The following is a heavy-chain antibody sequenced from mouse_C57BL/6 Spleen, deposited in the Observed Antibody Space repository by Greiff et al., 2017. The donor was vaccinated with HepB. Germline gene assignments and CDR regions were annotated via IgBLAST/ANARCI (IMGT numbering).Heavy chain of an antibody. D-gene: IGHD2-2*01. CDR3: ARVGLRYYLDY. CDR2: IHPNSGST. Sequence: QVQLQQPGAELVKPGASVKLSCKASGYTFTSYWMHWVKQRPGQGLEWIGMIHPNSGSTNYNEKFKSKATLTVDKSSSTAYMQLSSLTSEDSAVYYCARVGLRYYLDYWGQGTTLTVSS. V-gene: IGHV1-64*01. CDR1: GYTFTSYW. J-gene: IGHJ2*01.